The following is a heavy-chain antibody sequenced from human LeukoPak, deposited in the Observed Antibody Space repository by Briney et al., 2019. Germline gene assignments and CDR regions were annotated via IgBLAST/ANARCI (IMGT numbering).Heavy chain of an antibody. CDR1: GFTFSSYA. CDR2: ISGSGGST. D-gene: IGHD2-8*01. Sequence: GGSLRLSCAASGFTFSSYAMSWVRQAPGKGLEWVSAISGSGGSTYYADYVKGRFTISRDNSKNTLYLQMNSLRAEDTAVYYCAKVARSFRLYGYFDYWGQGTLVTVSS. CDR3: AKVARSFRLYGYFDY. V-gene: IGHV3-23*01. J-gene: IGHJ4*02.